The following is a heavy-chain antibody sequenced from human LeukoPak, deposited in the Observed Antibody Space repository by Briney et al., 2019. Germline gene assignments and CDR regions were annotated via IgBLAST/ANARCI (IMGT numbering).Heavy chain of an antibody. CDR3: AAGIGDY. J-gene: IGHJ4*02. CDR1: GFTFDDYG. Sequence: GGSLRLSCAASGFTFDDYGMSWVRQAPGKGLEWVSRINSGGNSTTYADSVKGRFTISRDNAKNTLYLQMNSLRAEDTAVYYCAAGIGDYWGQGTLVTVSS. V-gene: IGHV3-74*01. CDR2: INSGGNST. D-gene: IGHD1-26*01.